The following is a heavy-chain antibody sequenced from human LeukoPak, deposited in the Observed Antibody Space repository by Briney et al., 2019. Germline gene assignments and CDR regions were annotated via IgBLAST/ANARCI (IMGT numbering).Heavy chain of an antibody. D-gene: IGHD6-6*01. CDR3: ARDDIAALGYFDY. CDR2: IYYSGST. CDR1: GGSISSSSYY. Sequence: PSETLSLTCTVSGGSISSSSYYWGWIRQPPGKGLEWIGSIYYSGSTYYNPSLKSRVTISVDTSKNQFSLKLSSVTAADTAVYYCARDDIAALGYFDYWGQGTLVTVSS. V-gene: IGHV4-39*07. J-gene: IGHJ4*02.